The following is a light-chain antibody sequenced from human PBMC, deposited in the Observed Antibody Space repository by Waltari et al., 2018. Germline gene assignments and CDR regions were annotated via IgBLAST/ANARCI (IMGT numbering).Light chain of an antibody. V-gene: IGLV1-40*01. CDR1: SSNIGAGYD. CDR3: QSFDSSLGGSV. Sequence: QSVLTQPPSVSGAPGQRVTISCTGSSSNIGAGYDVPWYQHLPGIAPKLLIKENSNRPSGVPDRFSGSKSGTSASLAITGLQAEDEAGYYCQSFDSSLGGSVFGTGTKVSVL. J-gene: IGLJ1*01. CDR2: ENS.